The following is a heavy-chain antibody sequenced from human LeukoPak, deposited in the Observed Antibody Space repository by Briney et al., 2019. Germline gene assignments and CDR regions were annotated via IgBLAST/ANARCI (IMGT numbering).Heavy chain of an antibody. CDR1: GGSFRGYY. D-gene: IGHD3-22*01. CDR2: INDSGTT. Sequence: SETLSLTCAVYGGSFRGYYWSWIRQPPGKGLEWIGEINDSGTTNYDPSLKSRITVSLDTSKNEFSLKLRSVTAADTAVYYCASSRTYYETSGWHYGMDVWGQGTTVTVSS. V-gene: IGHV4-34*01. CDR3: ASSRTYYETSGWHYGMDV. J-gene: IGHJ6*02.